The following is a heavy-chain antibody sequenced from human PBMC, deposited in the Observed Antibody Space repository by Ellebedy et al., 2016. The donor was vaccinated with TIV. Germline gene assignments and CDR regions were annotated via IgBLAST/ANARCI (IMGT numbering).Heavy chain of an antibody. CDR1: GFSFSTYS. V-gene: IGHV3-48*02. CDR3: ARDPCSSWSSPNYYYNMDV. CDR2: ISTSNSI. Sequence: GESLKISCAASGFSFSTYSMNWVRQAPGKGLEWVSYISTSNSIYYADSVKGRFTISRDNAKNSLYLQMNSLRDEDTAVYYCARDPCSSWSSPNYYYNMDVWGQGTTVTVSS. J-gene: IGHJ6*02. D-gene: IGHD6-13*01.